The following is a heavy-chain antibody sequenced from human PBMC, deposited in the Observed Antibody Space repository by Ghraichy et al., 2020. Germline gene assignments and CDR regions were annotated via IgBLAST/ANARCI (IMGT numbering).Heavy chain of an antibody. D-gene: IGHD3-3*02. CDR2: ISHRGSI. CDR1: GGSFSGYY. J-gene: IGHJ4*02. CDR3: ARRLPSFSPVSLDS. Sequence: SETLSLTCDVSGGSFSGYYWNWLRQSPGKGLEWIGDISHRGSINYNPSLESRVTISTDTSRNHFSLSLNSVTAADTGVYYCARRLPSFSPVSLDSWGQGTLVAVSS. V-gene: IGHV4-34*01.